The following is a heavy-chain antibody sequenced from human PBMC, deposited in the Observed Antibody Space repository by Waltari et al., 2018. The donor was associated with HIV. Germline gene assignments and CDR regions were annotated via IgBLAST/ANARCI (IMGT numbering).Heavy chain of an antibody. D-gene: IGHD1-26*01. V-gene: IGHV1-8*01. CDR3: ARAKIGGAGGMDY. Sequence: QVHLVQSGAEVKKPGASVMVSCKASGYIFTSYDINWVRQATGQGLEWLGWMNPNSSNTGYTQKFQGRVTMTRNTPINTAYMELSSLRSEDTAVYYCARAKIGGAGGMDYWGQGTLVTVSS. CDR1: GYIFTSYD. J-gene: IGHJ4*02. CDR2: MNPNSSNT.